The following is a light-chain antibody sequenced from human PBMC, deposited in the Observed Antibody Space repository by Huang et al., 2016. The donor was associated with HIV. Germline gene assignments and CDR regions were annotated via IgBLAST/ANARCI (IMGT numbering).Light chain of an antibody. J-gene: IGKJ2*01. V-gene: IGKV3-20*01. Sequence: EIVLTPSPGTLSLSPADRATLSCRASQSVSSDVAWYQQKPGQAPRLLIYGASNRATGIPDRFSGSGSGTDFTLTISRLEPEDFAVYYCQQSDTSPQTFGQGTKLEIK. CDR3: QQSDTSPQT. CDR1: QSVSSD. CDR2: GAS.